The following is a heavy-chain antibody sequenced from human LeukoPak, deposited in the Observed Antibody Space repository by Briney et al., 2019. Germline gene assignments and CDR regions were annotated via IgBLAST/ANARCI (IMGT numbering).Heavy chain of an antibody. Sequence: NPSETLSLTCTVSSGSNNRGGFYLSWVRQPPGKGLEWLGYIFSNGGTYYNPSLESRLSISGDSSKTQFSLRLTSVTAADTAVYYCARAERDYFGSGPFDLWGQGTLVTVSS. D-gene: IGHD3-10*01. CDR2: IFSNGGT. V-gene: IGHV4-31*03. CDR1: SGSNNRGGFY. J-gene: IGHJ4*02. CDR3: ARAERDYFGSGPFDL.